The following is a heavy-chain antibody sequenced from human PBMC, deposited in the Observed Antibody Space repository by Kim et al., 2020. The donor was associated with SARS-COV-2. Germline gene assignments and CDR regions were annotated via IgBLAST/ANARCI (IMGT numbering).Heavy chain of an antibody. V-gene: IGHV4-4*07. CDR3: ARDLVVPAARWELLTRGHPVYYYYYGMDV. Sequence: SETLSLTCTVSGGSISSYYWSWIRQPAGKGLEWIGRIYTSGSTNYNPSLKSRVTMSVDTSKNQFSLKLSSVTAADTAVYYCARDLVVPAARWELLTRGHPVYYYYYGMDVWGQGTTVTVSS. CDR2: IYTSGST. D-gene: IGHD2-2*01. CDR1: GGSISSYY. J-gene: IGHJ6*02.